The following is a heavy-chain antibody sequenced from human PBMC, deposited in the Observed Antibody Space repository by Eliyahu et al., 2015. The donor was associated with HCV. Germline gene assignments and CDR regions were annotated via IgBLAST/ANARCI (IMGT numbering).Heavy chain of an antibody. J-gene: IGHJ4*02. V-gene: IGHV3-9*01. CDR3: AKDFSSTIRSTACRN. CDR1: GFTFDXYA. D-gene: IGHD5/OR15-5a*01. CDR2: ISWNSGGT. Sequence: QPGTLLRLSCAASGFTFDXYAMHWVRQAPGKGLEWVSGISWNSGGTGYAESVKGRFTISRDNAKNSLYLQMNSLRTEDTALYYCAKDFSSTIRSTACRNWGQGILVTVSS.